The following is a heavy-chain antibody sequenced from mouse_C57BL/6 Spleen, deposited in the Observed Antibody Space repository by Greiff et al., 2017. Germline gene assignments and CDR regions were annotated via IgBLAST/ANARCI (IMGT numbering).Heavy chain of an antibody. Sequence: EVKVVESGGGLVKPGGSLKLSCAASGFTFSSYTMSWVRQTPEKRLEWVATISGGGGNTYYPDSVKGRFTISRDNAKNTLYLQMSSLRSEDTALYYCARDGSSYVGWYFDVWGTGTTVTVSS. CDR2: ISGGGGNT. J-gene: IGHJ1*03. D-gene: IGHD1-1*01. CDR3: ARDGSSYVGWYFDV. V-gene: IGHV5-9*01. CDR1: GFTFSSYT.